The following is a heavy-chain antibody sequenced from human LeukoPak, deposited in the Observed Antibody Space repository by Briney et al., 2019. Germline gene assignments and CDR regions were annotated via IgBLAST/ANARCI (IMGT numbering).Heavy chain of an antibody. V-gene: IGHV3-30*18. D-gene: IGHD5-18*01. J-gene: IGHJ4*02. CDR2: ISYDGSNK. CDR1: GFTFSSYS. Sequence: GGSLRLSCAASGFTFSSYSMNWVRQAPGKGLEWVAVISYDGSNKYYADSVKGRFTISRDNSKNTLYLQMNSLRAEDTAVYYCAKDRTPYSYGRYYFDYWGQGTLVTVSS. CDR3: AKDRTPYSYGRYYFDY.